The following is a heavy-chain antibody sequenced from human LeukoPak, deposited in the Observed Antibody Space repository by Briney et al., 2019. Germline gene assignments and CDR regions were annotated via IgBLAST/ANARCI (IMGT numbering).Heavy chain of an antibody. Sequence: PGGSLRLSCAASGFSFSGFWMSWLRQAPGKGLEWVANIKEDGEKIYQVDSLKGRFTISRDNAKNSLFLQMNSLRVEDTAIYDCARGQNWNHDFWGQGTLVTVSS. J-gene: IGHJ4*02. CDR1: GFSFSGFW. CDR2: IKEDGEKI. CDR3: ARGQNWNHDF. V-gene: IGHV3-7*01. D-gene: IGHD1-14*01.